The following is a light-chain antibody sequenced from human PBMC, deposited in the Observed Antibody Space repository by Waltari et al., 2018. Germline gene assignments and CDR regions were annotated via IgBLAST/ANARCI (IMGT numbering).Light chain of an antibody. J-gene: IGLJ2*01. CDR1: GLGDKY. CDR3: QAWDSSSEMV. CDR2: QDT. Sequence: SYELTQPPSVSVSPGQTVSITCSGDGLGDKYACWYHQKPGQSPLLVIYQDTKPPSGIPERFSGSNSGNTATLTISGTQAMDEADYYCQAWDSSSEMVFGGGTKLTVL. V-gene: IGLV3-1*01.